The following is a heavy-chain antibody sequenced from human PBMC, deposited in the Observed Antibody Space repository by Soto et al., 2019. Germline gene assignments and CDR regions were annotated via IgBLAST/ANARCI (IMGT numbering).Heavy chain of an antibody. J-gene: IGHJ6*02. CDR1: GYTFTGYY. V-gene: IGHV1-2*04. CDR3: ARDIGLREDTSRCSGGSCRQDYYYGMDV. Sequence: ASVKVSCKASGYTFTGYYMHWVRQAPGQGLEWMGWINPNSGGTNYAQKFQGWVTMTRDTSISTAYMELGRLRSDDTAVYYCARDIGLREDTSRCSGGSCRQDYYYGMDVWGQGTTVTVSS. CDR2: INPNSGGT. D-gene: IGHD2-15*01.